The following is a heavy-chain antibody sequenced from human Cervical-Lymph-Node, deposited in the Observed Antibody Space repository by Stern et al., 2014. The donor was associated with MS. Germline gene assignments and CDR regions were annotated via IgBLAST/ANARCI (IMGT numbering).Heavy chain of an antibody. CDR1: GFTFSVYA. CDR3: ARDRIAVAGYFDF. J-gene: IGHJ4*02. CDR2: VSGSGSST. D-gene: IGHD6-19*01. V-gene: IGHV3-23*04. Sequence: EVQLVESGGGLVQPGGSLRLSCAASGFTFSVYAMSWVRQAPGKGLEWVSAVSGSGSSTYNADSVKGRFTISRDNSKSMLFLQMNSLRAEDTAVYYCARDRIAVAGYFDFWGQGTLVTVSS.